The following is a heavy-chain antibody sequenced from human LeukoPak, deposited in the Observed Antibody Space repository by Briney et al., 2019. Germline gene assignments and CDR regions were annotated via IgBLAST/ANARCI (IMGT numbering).Heavy chain of an antibody. CDR2: INAGNGNT. CDR1: GYTFTSYA. CDR3: ARDSSGYCSSTSCSDFDY. J-gene: IGHJ4*02. D-gene: IGHD2-2*01. Sequence: ASVKVSCKASGYTFTSYAMHWVRQAPGQRLEWMGWINAGNGNTKYSQKLQGRVTMTTDTSTSTAYMELRSLRSDDTAVYYCARDSSGYCSSTSCSDFDYWGQGTLVTVSS. V-gene: IGHV1-3*01.